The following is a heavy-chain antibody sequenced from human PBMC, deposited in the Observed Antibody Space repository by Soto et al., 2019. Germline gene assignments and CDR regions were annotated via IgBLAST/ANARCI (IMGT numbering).Heavy chain of an antibody. CDR1: GFTFSSYW. Sequence: PGGSLRLSCAASGFTFSSYWMSWVRQAPGKGLEWVANIKQDGSEKYYVDSVKGRFTISRDNAKNSLYLQMNSLRAEDTAVYYCARGPEAWIAVAGIGSYYYGMDVWGQGTTVTVSS. J-gene: IGHJ6*02. V-gene: IGHV3-7*01. CDR3: ARGPEAWIAVAGIGSYYYGMDV. D-gene: IGHD6-19*01. CDR2: IKQDGSEK.